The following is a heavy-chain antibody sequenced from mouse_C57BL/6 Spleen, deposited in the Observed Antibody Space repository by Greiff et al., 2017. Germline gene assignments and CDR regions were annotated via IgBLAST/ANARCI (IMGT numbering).Heavy chain of an antibody. CDR1: GYSFTDYN. J-gene: IGHJ4*01. CDR3: ARPGRGIYYDYDNAMDY. V-gene: IGHV1-39*01. CDR2: INPNYGTT. D-gene: IGHD2-4*01. Sequence: LVESGPELVKPGASVKISCKASGYSFTDYNMNWVKQSNGKSLEWIGVINPNYGTTSYNQKFKGKATLTVDQSSSTAYMQLNSLTSEDYAVYFCARPGRGIYYDYDNAMDYWGQGTSVTVSS.